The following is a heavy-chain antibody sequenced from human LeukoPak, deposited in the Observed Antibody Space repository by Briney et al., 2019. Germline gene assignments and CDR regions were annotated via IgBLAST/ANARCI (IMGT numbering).Heavy chain of an antibody. CDR2: IYPDDSDT. D-gene: IGHD3-22*01. CDR3: ARPNITSYYDSRSYDAFDV. CDR1: GYRFSAYW. Sequence: GESLKISCKGFGYRFSAYWIAWVRQMPGKGLEWMGIIYPDDSDTRYSPSFQGQVTISADKSVSTAYLQWSSLKASDTAMYYCARPNITSYYDSRSYDAFDVWGQGTMVTVSS. V-gene: IGHV5-51*01. J-gene: IGHJ3*01.